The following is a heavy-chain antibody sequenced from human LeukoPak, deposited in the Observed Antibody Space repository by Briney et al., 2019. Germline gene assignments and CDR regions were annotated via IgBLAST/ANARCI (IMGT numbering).Heavy chain of an antibody. CDR2: RYHSGSD. CDR1: GNSISSVYD. CDR3: ARKCCSGVSPYYFAY. V-gene: IGHV4-38-2*02. J-gene: IGHJ4*02. Sequence: SETLSLTCTVSGNSISSVYDWGWIRQAPEKGLEWIGSRYHSGSDYYNPSLKRRVTITVDTSKNQLSLKLSSVTAADTAVYYCARKCCSGVSPYYFAYWGQGILVTVSS. D-gene: IGHD2-15*01.